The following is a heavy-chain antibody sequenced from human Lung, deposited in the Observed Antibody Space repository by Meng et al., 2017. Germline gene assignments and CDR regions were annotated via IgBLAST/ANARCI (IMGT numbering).Heavy chain of an antibody. V-gene: IGHV3-23*04. D-gene: IGHD7-27*01. CDR3: AKKGWLYWGSGDDY. J-gene: IGHJ4*02. CDR1: GFTFSRYA. Sequence: VRLVESGGGIAQPGGSPRLSCAASGFTFSRYAMSWVRQAPGKGLEWVSAISGSGSSPYYADSVKGRFTISRDNSKNTLYLQMNSLRAEDTAVYYCAKKGWLYWGSGDDYWGQGTLVTVSS. CDR2: ISGSGSSP.